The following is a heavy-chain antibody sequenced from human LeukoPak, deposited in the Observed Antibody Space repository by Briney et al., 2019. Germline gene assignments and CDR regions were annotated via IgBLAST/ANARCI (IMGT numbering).Heavy chain of an antibody. D-gene: IGHD1-26*01. Sequence: ASVKVSCKVSGYTLTELSMNWVRRAPGKGLEWMGGFDPEDGETIYAQKFQGRVTMTEDTSTDTAYMELSSLRSEDTAVYYCAKSLGSPHAFDIWGQGTMVTVSS. CDR2: FDPEDGET. V-gene: IGHV1-24*01. CDR3: AKSLGSPHAFDI. J-gene: IGHJ3*02. CDR1: GYTLTELS.